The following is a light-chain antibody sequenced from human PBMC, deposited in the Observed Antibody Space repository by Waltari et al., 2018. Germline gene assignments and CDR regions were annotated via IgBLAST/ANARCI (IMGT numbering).Light chain of an antibody. CDR1: GSDVGGYDY. CDR2: DVY. Sequence: QSALTQPASVSGSPGQAIIISCTGTGSDVGGYDYVSWYQQYPGKAPRLIIYDVYKRPSGGSSAFSAAKSDSTASLTISGLQAEDESVYYCSSYTSSGVVFGGGTKLTVL. CDR3: SSYTSSGVV. J-gene: IGLJ2*01. V-gene: IGLV2-14*01.